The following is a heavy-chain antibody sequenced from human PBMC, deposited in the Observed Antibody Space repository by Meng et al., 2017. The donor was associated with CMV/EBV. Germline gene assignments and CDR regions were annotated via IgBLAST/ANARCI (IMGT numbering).Heavy chain of an antibody. V-gene: IGHV6-1*01. CDR1: GDSVSSNSAA. CDR2: TYYRSKWYN. CDR3: AREAPIGITIFGVVINPLDY. J-gene: IGHJ4*02. Sequence: SETLSLTCAISGDSVSSNSAAWNWIRQSPSRGLEWLGRTYYRSKWYNDYAVSVKSRITINPDTSKNQFSLQLNSVTPEDTAVYYCAREAPIGITIFGVVINPLDYWGQGTLVTV. D-gene: IGHD3-3*01.